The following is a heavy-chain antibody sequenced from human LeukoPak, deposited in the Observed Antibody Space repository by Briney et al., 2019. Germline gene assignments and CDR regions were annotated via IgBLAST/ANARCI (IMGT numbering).Heavy chain of an antibody. CDR2: IYYSGST. CDR1: GGSISSSSYY. V-gene: IGHV4-39*07. D-gene: IGHD2-15*01. Sequence: SETLSLTCTVSGGSISSSSYYWGWIRQPPGKGLEWIGSIYYSGSTYYNPSLKSRVTISVDTSKNQFSLKLSSVTAADTAVYYCARVGYYCSGGSCYGGAFDIWGQGTMVTVSS. CDR3: ARVGYYCSGGSCYGGAFDI. J-gene: IGHJ3*02.